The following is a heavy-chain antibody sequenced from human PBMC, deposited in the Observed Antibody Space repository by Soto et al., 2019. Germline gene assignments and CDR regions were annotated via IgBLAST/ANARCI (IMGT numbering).Heavy chain of an antibody. CDR3: ARDLSHRSRYSVMVGCPAY. V-gene: IGHV3-30*04. J-gene: IGHJ4*02. CDR1: GFTFSSYA. CDR2: VSYDGRNT. D-gene: IGHD2-15*01. Sequence: SPSVTCAASGFTFSSYATHWVRQAPGKGLEWVAIVSYDGRNTYYADAVKGRFTISRDNSKNTLYLKMNSLRAEDTAVYYCARDLSHRSRYSVMVGCPAYWGQGT.